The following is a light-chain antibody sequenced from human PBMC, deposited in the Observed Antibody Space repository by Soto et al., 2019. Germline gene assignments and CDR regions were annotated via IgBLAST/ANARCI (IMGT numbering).Light chain of an antibody. CDR1: QSISSW. J-gene: IGKJ5*01. V-gene: IGKV1-5*01. CDR2: DAS. CDR3: QQYNSYSIT. Sequence: DIQMTQSPSTLSASVVDRVTITFRASQSISSWLAWYQQKPGKAPDLLIYDASSLESGVPSRFSGSGSGTEFTLTISSLQPDDFATYYCQQYNSYSITFGQGTRLEIK.